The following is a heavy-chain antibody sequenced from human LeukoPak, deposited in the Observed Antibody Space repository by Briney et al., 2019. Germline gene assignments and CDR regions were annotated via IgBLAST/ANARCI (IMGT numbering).Heavy chain of an antibody. CDR1: GYSISSGYY. Sequence: PSETLSLTCTVSGYSISSGYYWGWIRQPPGKGLEWIGSIYHSGSTYYNPSLKSRVTISVDTSKNQFSLKLSCVTAADTAVYYCARVAISDVTPDYWGQGTLVTVSS. CDR2: IYHSGST. CDR3: ARVAISDVTPDY. J-gene: IGHJ4*02. V-gene: IGHV4-38-2*02. D-gene: IGHD3-3*01.